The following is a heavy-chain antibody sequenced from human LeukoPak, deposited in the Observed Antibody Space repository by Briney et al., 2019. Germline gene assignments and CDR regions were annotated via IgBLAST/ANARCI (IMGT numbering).Heavy chain of an antibody. CDR1: GFTFSSYW. CDR3: VKYGGDLGVAFDC. J-gene: IGHJ4*02. D-gene: IGHD2-21*01. V-gene: IGHV3-7*01. CDR2: IKADGSEK. Sequence: GGSLRLSCAASGFTFSSYWMIWVRQAPGKGLEWVANIKADGSEKNYVDSVKGRFAISRDNAKNSLYLQMNSLRAEDTAVYYCVKYGGDLGVAFDCWGQGTLVTVSS.